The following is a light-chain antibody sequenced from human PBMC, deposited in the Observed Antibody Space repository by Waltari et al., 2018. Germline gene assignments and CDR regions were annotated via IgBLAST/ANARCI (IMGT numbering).Light chain of an antibody. J-gene: IGKJ3*01. V-gene: IGKV1-39*01. CDR3: QQLNSYPPT. Sequence: DIQMTQSPSSLSTSVGDRVTITCRASQYIANYLHWYQQNPGKAPKLLIYAASSLQSGAPSRFSGRGSGTDFTLTISSLQPEDFATYFCQQLNSYPPTFGPGTKVDIK. CDR1: QYIANY. CDR2: AAS.